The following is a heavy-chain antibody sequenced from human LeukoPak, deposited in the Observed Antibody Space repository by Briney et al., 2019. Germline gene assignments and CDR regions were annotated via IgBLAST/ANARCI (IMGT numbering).Heavy chain of an antibody. V-gene: IGHV3-21*04. CDR1: GFTFSSYS. Sequence: GGSLRLSCAASGFTFSSYSMNWVRQAPGKGLEWVSSISSSSSYIYYADSVKGRFTISRDNSKNTLYLQMNSLRAEDTAVYYCARVLGGQRMVAGKRELLVYYYGMDVWGQGTTVTVSS. D-gene: IGHD6-19*01. J-gene: IGHJ6*02. CDR2: ISSSSSYI. CDR3: ARVLGGQRMVAGKRELLVYYYGMDV.